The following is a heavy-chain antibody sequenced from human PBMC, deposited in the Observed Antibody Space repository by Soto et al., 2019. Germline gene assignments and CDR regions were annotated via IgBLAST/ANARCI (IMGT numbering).Heavy chain of an antibody. Sequence: EVQLLESGGGLVQPGGSLRLSCAASGFTFSSYAMSWVRQAPGKGLEWVSAISGSGGSTYYADSVKGRFTISRDNSKNTLYLQMNSLRAEDTAVYYCAKLPLPLIVVVPAAKKYYFGYWGQGTLVTVSS. J-gene: IGHJ4*02. V-gene: IGHV3-23*01. CDR3: AKLPLPLIVVVPAAKKYYFGY. CDR2: ISGSGGST. D-gene: IGHD2-2*01. CDR1: GFTFSSYA.